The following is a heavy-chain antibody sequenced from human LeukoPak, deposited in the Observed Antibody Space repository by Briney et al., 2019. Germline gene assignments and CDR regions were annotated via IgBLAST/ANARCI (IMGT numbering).Heavy chain of an antibody. CDR1: GGSISNYY. D-gene: IGHD6-13*01. J-gene: IGHJ5*02. CDR2: ISYSGST. V-gene: IGHV4-59*08. CDR3: ARTYSSSWDKEGFDP. Sequence: MASETLSLTCTVSGGSISNYYWSWIRQPPGKGLEWIGYISYSGSTNYNPSLRSRVAISEDTSRNQFSLRLNSVTAADTAVYYCARTYSSSWDKEGFDPWGQGALVTVSS.